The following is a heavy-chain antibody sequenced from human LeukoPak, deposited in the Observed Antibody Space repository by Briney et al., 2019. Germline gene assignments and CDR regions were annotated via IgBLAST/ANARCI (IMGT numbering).Heavy chain of an antibody. Sequence: SETLSLTCTVSGGSISSSSYYWGWIRQPPGKGLEWIGSIYYSGSTYYNPSLKSRVTISVDTSKNQFSLKLSSVTAADTAVYYCASLWLGENLDYWGQGTLVTVSS. CDR3: ASLWLGENLDY. V-gene: IGHV4-39*07. CDR2: IYYSGST. J-gene: IGHJ4*02. D-gene: IGHD3-10*01. CDR1: GGSISSSSYY.